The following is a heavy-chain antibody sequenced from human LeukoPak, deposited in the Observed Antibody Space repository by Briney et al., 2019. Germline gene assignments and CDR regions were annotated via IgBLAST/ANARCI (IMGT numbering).Heavy chain of an antibody. D-gene: IGHD3-16*01. J-gene: IGHJ6*03. Sequence: SETLSLTCTVSGGSISSGSYYWSWIRQPAGKGLEWIGRIYISGSTNYNPPLKSRVTISVDTSKNQFSLKLSSVTAADTAVYYCARDGVLDYYYYYMDVWGKGTTVTVSS. CDR2: IYISGST. V-gene: IGHV4-61*02. CDR1: GGSISSGSYY. CDR3: ARDGVLDYYYYYMDV.